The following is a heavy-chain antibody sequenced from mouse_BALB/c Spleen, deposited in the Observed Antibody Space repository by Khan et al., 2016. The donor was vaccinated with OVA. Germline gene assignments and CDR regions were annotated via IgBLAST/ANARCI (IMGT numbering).Heavy chain of an antibody. CDR1: GFTFSSYG. CDR3: ARDYWFAY. CDR2: ISSGDTT. V-gene: IGHV5-6-5*01. Sequence: EVELVESGGDLVKPGGSLKVSCAASGFTFSSYGMSWVRQTPDKRLAWVATISSGDTTYYPDSVKGRFTISRDNARNILYLQMSSLRSEDTAMYYCARDYWFAYWGQGTLVTVSA. J-gene: IGHJ3*01.